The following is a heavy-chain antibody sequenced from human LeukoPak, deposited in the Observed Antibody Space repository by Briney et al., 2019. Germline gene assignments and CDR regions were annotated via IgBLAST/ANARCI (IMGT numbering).Heavy chain of an antibody. V-gene: IGHV1-18*01. CDR3: ARDPSHMVRGVSNWFDP. Sequence: ASVKVSCKASGYTFTSYGISWVRQAPGQGLEWMGWISAYNGNTNYAQKLQGRVTMTTDTSTSTAYMELRSLRSDDTAVYYCARDPSHMVRGVSNWFDPWGQGTLVTVSS. D-gene: IGHD3-10*01. CDR2: ISAYNGNT. J-gene: IGHJ5*02. CDR1: GYTFTSYG.